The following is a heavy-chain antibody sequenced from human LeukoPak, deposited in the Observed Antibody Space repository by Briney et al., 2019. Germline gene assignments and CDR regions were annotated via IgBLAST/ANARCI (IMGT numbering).Heavy chain of an antibody. CDR2: INRGGSEK. Sequence: GGSLRLSCAASGFTLSSYWMNWVRQAPGKGLEWVATINRGGSEKYYLDSVKGRFTVSSDDTKSSLVLQMNSLRVEDTAVYYCARQFGRGAYWGQGALVTV. V-gene: IGHV3-7*01. D-gene: IGHD3-10*01. CDR1: GFTLSSYW. CDR3: ARQFGRGAY. J-gene: IGHJ4*02.